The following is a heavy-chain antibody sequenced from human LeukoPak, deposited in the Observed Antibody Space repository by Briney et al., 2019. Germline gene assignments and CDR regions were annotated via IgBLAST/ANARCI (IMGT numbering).Heavy chain of an antibody. J-gene: IGHJ3*02. Sequence: ASVKVSCKSSLYTFTSYGISWVRQPPAQGLDGMGFISAYNGNTNYAQKLQGRVTMTTDTSTNTAYMELRSLRCYDTAVYYCARDGDCSSNSCSVGSAFDIWGQGTMVTVSS. CDR1: LYTFTSYG. CDR2: ISAYNGNT. V-gene: IGHV1-18*01. CDR3: ARDGDCSSNSCSVGSAFDI. D-gene: IGHD2-2*01.